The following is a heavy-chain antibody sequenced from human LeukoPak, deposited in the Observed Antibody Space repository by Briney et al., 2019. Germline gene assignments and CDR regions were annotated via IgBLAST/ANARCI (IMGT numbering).Heavy chain of an antibody. CDR2: INPNSGGT. D-gene: IGHD5-24*01. CDR1: GYTFTGYY. J-gene: IGHJ3*02. CDR3: LGRRARNDAFDI. V-gene: IGHV1-2*06. Sequence: ASVKVSCKASGYTFTGYYMHRVRQAPGQGLEWMGRINPNSGGTNYAQKFQGRVTMTRDTSISTAYMELSRLRSDDTAVYYCLGRRARNDAFDIWGQGTMVTVSS.